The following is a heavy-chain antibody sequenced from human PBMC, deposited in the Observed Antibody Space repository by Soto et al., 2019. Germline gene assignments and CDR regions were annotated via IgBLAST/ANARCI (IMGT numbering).Heavy chain of an antibody. Sequence: GGSLRLSCAASGFTFSNYAMSWVRQAPGKGLEWVSTTSDSGGSTYYADSVKGRFTISRDNAKNTLNLQMNSLRAEDTAVYYCAKVNWVEPATRYFDYWGQGTLVTVSS. D-gene: IGHD2-15*01. J-gene: IGHJ4*02. V-gene: IGHV3-23*01. CDR2: TSDSGGST. CDR1: GFTFSNYA. CDR3: AKVNWVEPATRYFDY.